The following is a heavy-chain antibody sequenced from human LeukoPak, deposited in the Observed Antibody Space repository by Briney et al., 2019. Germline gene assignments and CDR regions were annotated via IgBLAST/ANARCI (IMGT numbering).Heavy chain of an antibody. V-gene: IGHV1-8*01. CDR2: MNPNSGNT. J-gene: IGHJ4*02. CDR3: ARGHYDHWTGVY. CDR1: GYTFTSYD. D-gene: IGHD3-3*01. Sequence: ASVKVACKASGYTFTSYDINWVRQATGQGLEWMGWMNPNSGNTGYAQKFQGRVTMTRNTSISTAYMELSSLRSEDTAVYYCARGHYDHWTGVYWGQGTLVTVSS.